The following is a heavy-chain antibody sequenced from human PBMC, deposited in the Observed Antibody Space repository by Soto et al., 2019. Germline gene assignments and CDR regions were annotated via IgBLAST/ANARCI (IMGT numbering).Heavy chain of an antibody. CDR2: IIPYYNTL. V-gene: IGHV1-69*01. J-gene: IGHJ4*02. D-gene: IGHD6-13*01. CDR1: EGTFNSYA. CDR3: AIGASRWYPYVFDS. Sequence: QAQVVQSGAEVRKPGSSVKLSCKTSEGTFNSYAIAWVRQAPGQGLEWMGGIIPYYNTLNYAQKFQDRVTITADDSPNTVYMVLSSLRSDDTAVYFCAIGASRWYPYVFDSWAQGTLVTVSS.